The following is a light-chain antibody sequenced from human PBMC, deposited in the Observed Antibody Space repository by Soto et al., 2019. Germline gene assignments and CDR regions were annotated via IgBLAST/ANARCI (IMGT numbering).Light chain of an antibody. J-gene: IGKJ1*01. CDR1: QSVSSY. Sequence: EIVLTQSPATLSLSPGERATLSCRASQSVSSYLAWYQQKPGQATRLLIYDSSNRATGIPARFSGSGSGTDFTLTIISLEPEDFAVYYCQQRSNWWTFGQGEKVEIK. V-gene: IGKV3-11*01. CDR3: QQRSNWWT. CDR2: DSS.